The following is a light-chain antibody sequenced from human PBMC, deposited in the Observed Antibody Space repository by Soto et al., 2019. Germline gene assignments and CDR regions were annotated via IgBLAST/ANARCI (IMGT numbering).Light chain of an antibody. CDR3: QQYNSYCQT. CDR2: DAS. J-gene: IGKJ2*01. CDR1: QSISSW. Sequence: DIQMTQSPSTLSASVGDRVTITCRASQSISSWLAWYQQKPGKAPKLLIYDASSLESGVPSRFSGSGSGTEFTLTISSLQPDDFATYYCQQYNSYCQTFRQGTKLEIK. V-gene: IGKV1-5*01.